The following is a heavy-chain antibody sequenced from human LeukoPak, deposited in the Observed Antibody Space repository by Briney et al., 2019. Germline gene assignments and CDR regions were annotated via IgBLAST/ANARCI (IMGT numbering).Heavy chain of an antibody. CDR3: ASRYSSGWYNWFDP. J-gene: IGHJ5*02. CDR2: ISGSGGST. Sequence: GGSLRLSCAASGFTFSSYAMSWVRQAPGKGLEWVSAISGSGGSTYYAGSVKGRFTISRDNSKNTLYLQMNSLRAEDTAVYYCASRYSSGWYNWFDPWGQGTLVTVSS. V-gene: IGHV3-23*01. CDR1: GFTFSSYA. D-gene: IGHD6-19*01.